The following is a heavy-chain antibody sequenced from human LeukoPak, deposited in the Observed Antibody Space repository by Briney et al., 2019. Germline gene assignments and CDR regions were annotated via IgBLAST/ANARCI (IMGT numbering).Heavy chain of an antibody. J-gene: IGHJ5*02. CDR1: GGSISSGGYY. CDR3: ARATVVAATCSFDP. CDR2: IYYSGST. D-gene: IGHD2-15*01. Sequence: PSETLSLTCTVSGGSISSGGYYWSWIRQHPGKGLEWIVYIYYSGSTYYNPSLKSRVTISVDTSKHQFSLKLSSVTAADTAVYYCARATVVAATCSFDPWGQGTLVTVSS. V-gene: IGHV4-30-4*08.